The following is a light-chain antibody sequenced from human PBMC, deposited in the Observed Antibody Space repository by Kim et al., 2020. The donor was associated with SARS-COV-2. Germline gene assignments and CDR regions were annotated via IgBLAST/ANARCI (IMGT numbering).Light chain of an antibody. J-gene: IGLJ1*01. CDR1: KLGATY. Sequence: SYELTQPPSVSVSPGQTASITCSGYKLGATYVSWYQQKPGQSPGVVIYQDNQRPSGIPERFSGSNSGNTATLIISGTQAMDEADYYCQAWDSSTHNYV. CDR3: QAWDSSTHNYV. V-gene: IGLV3-1*01. CDR2: QDN.